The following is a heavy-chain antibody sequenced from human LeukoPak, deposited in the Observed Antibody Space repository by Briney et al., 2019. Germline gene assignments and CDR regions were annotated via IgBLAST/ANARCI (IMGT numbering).Heavy chain of an antibody. CDR3: ARVTYCGGDCYLNYYYYGMDV. CDR2: IIPIFGTA. J-gene: IGHJ6*02. CDR1: GGTFSSYA. V-gene: IGHV1-69*13. D-gene: IGHD2-21*02. Sequence: SVKVSCKASGGTFSSYAISWVRQAPGQGLEWVGGIIPIFGTANYAQKFQGRVTITADESTSTAYMELSSLRSEDTAVYYCARVTYCGGDCYLNYYYYGMDVWGQGTTVTVSS.